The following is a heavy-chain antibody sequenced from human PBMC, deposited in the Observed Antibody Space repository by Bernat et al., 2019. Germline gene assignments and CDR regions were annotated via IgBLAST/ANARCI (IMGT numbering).Heavy chain of an antibody. D-gene: IGHD3-10*01. CDR1: GGSISSGSYY. V-gene: IGHV4-61*02. Sequence: QVQLQESGPGLVKPSQTLSLTCTVSGGSISSGSYYWSWIRQPAGKGLEWIGRIYTSGSTNYNPSLKSRVTISVDTSKNQFSLKLSSVTAADTAVYYCARHSGSGSYLSGMDVWGQGTTVTVSS. J-gene: IGHJ6*02. CDR3: ARHSGSGSYLSGMDV. CDR2: IYTSGST.